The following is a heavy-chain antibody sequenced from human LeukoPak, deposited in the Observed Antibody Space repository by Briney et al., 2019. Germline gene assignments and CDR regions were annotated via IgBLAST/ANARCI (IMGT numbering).Heavy chain of an antibody. Sequence: SETLSLTCTVSGGSISSYYWSWIRQPPGKGLEWIGYIYYTGSTNYNPSLKSRVIISVDTSKNQFSLKLSSVTAADTAVYYCAKDAGYCSSSSCGAYFQHWGQGTLVTVSS. CDR2: IYYTGST. V-gene: IGHV4-59*01. J-gene: IGHJ1*01. D-gene: IGHD2-2*01. CDR1: GGSISSYY. CDR3: AKDAGYCSSSSCGAYFQH.